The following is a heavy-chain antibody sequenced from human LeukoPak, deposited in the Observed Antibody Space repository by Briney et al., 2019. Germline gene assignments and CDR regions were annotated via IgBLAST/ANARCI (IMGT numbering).Heavy chain of an antibody. V-gene: IGHV1-2*02. Sequence: ASVKVSCKASGYTFTSYYMHWVRQAPGRGLEWMGWINPNSGGTNYAQKFQGRVTMTRDTSISTAYMELSRLRSDDTAVYYCARDYYCDSSGYSDAFDIWGQGTMVTVSS. CDR3: ARDYYCDSSGYSDAFDI. CDR2: INPNSGGT. J-gene: IGHJ3*02. CDR1: GYTFTSYY. D-gene: IGHD3-22*01.